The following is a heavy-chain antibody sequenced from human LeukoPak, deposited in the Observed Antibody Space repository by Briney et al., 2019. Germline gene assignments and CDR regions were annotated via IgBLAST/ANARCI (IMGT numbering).Heavy chain of an antibody. D-gene: IGHD2-2*01. CDR1: GCTFTSYG. Sequence: ASVKVSCKASGCTFTSYGISWVRQAPGQGLEWMGWISAYNGNTNYAQKLQGRVTMTTDTSTSTAYMELRSLRSDDTAVYYCAREHIVVVPAAPYYYYYYMDVWGKGTTVTISS. J-gene: IGHJ6*03. CDR2: ISAYNGNT. CDR3: AREHIVVVPAAPYYYYYYMDV. V-gene: IGHV1-18*01.